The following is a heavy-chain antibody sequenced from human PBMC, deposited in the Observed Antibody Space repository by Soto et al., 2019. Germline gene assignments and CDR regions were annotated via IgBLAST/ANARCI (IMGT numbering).Heavy chain of an antibody. CDR2: IYSGGST. J-gene: IGHJ2*01. V-gene: IGHV3-53*01. CDR1: GFTVSSNY. Sequence: PGGSLRLSCAASGFTVSSNYMSWVRQAPGKGLEWVSVIYSGGSTHYADSVKGRFTISRDNSKNTLYLQMNSLRAEDTAVYYCARSPRGGNAGYLDLWGGGTLVTVSS. D-gene: IGHD2-15*01. CDR3: ARSPRGGNAGYLDL.